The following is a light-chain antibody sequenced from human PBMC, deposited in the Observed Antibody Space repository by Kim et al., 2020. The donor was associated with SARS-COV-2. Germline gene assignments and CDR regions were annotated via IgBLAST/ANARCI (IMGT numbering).Light chain of an antibody. J-gene: IGKJ2*01. CDR2: GAS. V-gene: IGKV3-20*01. CDR1: QSVSTNY. CDR3: QQYGSSTYT. Sequence: EIVLTQSPGTLSLSPGERATLSCRASQSVSTNYLAWYQQKPGQAPRLLIYGASSRATGIPDRFSGSGSGTDFTRTISRLEPEDFAVYYCQQYGSSTYTFGQGTKLEI.